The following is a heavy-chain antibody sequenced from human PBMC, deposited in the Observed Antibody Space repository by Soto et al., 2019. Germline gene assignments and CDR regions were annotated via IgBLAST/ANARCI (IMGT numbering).Heavy chain of an antibody. D-gene: IGHD3-3*01. J-gene: IGHJ3*02. CDR2: IYWDDDK. V-gene: IGHV2-5*02. CDR3: AHRNYDFWRGPIAFDI. CDR1: GFSLSTSGVG. Sequence: GSGPKLVNPAHTLTLTCTFSGFSLSTSGVGVGWIRQPPGKALEWLALIYWDDDKRYSPSLKSRLTITKDTSKNQVVLTMTNMDPVDTATYYCAHRNYDFWRGPIAFDIWGQGTMVTVSS.